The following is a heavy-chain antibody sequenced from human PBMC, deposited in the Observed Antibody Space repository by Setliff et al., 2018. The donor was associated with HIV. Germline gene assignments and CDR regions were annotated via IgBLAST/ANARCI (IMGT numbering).Heavy chain of an antibody. J-gene: IGHJ4*02. CDR2: ISGTSYI. V-gene: IGHV3-21*06. Sequence: GGSLRLSCAASGFTFSDYSMTWVRQVPGRGLEWVSSISGTSYIYYADSVKGRFTVSRDNAKNSLYLHINSLRAEDTAVYFCAAQGVLWGQGTQVTVSS. CDR3: AAQGVL. CDR1: GFTFSDYS.